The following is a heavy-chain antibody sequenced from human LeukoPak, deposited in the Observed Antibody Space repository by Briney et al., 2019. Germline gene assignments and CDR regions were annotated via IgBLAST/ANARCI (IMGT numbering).Heavy chain of an antibody. V-gene: IGHV3-30*02. CDR3: AKPLDSSGYKWAFDI. CDR2: IRYDGSNK. CDR1: GFTFNNYG. Sequence: PGGSLRLSCAASGFTFNNYGMHWVRQAPGKGLEWVAFIRYDGSNKYYADSVKGRFTISRDNSKNTLYLQMNSLRAEDTAVYYCAKPLDSSGYKWAFDIWGQGTMVTVSS. J-gene: IGHJ3*02. D-gene: IGHD3-22*01.